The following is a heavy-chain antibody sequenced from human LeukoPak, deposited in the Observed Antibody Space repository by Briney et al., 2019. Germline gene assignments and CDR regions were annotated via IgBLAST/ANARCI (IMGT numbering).Heavy chain of an antibody. CDR1: GFTISGDY. Sequence: PGGSLRLSCVVSGFTISGDYMSWVRQAPGMGLEWVSVLYSTGETYYADSVKGSFIISRDNSKNTLYLQMNNLRAEDTAVYYCARHDWFDPWGRGTLVTVSS. J-gene: IGHJ5*02. CDR3: ARHDWFDP. V-gene: IGHV3-66*04. CDR2: LYSTGET.